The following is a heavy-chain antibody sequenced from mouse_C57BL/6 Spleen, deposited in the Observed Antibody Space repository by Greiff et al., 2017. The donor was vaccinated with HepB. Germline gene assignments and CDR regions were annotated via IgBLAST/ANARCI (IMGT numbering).Heavy chain of an antibody. CDR3: ARHTHYYGSSPAWFAY. Sequence: QVQLQQSGAELMKPGASVKLSCKATGYTFTGYWIEWVKQSPGHGLEWIGEILPGSGSTNYNEKFKGKATFTADTSSNTAYMQLSSLTTEDSAIYYCARHTHYYGSSPAWFAYWGQGTLVTVSA. CDR1: GYTFTGYW. D-gene: IGHD1-1*01. J-gene: IGHJ3*01. V-gene: IGHV1-9*01. CDR2: ILPGSGST.